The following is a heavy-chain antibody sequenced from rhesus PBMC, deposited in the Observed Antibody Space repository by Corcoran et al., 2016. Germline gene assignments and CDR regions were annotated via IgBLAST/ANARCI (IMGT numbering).Heavy chain of an antibody. J-gene: IGHJ4*01. D-gene: IGHD2-21*01. CDR3: ARGWVRVGLDY. Sequence: EVQLVQSGAEVKKPGATVKISCKASGDTFTDHYLNWVRQAPGKGLEWLGGVEPEDGEADYSQKCQDRVTIPADISTATAYMGLSSLRSEDTAVYYCARGWVRVGLDYWGQGVLVTVSS. V-gene: IGHV1-111*02. CDR1: GDTFTDHY. CDR2: VEPEDGEA.